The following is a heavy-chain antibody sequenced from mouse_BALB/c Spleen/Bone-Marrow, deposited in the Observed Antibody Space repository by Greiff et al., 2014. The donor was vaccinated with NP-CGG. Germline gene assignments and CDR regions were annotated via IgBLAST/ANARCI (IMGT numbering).Heavy chain of an antibody. Sequence: GSELVRPGASVKLSCKASGYTFTSYWMHWVKQRPGQGLEWIGNIYPGTGSTNYDEKFKGKATLTVDTSSSTAYMQLSSLTSEDSAVYYCARWLLLDYWGQGTTLTVSS. J-gene: IGHJ2*01. CDR1: GYTFTSYW. D-gene: IGHD2-3*01. V-gene: IGHV1S22*01. CDR2: IYPGTGST. CDR3: ARWLLLDY.